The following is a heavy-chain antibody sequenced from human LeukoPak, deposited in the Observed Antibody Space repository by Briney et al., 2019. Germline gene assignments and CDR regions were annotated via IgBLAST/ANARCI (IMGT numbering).Heavy chain of an antibody. CDR1: GGSISSYY. J-gene: IGHJ3*02. V-gene: IGHV4-59*01. Sequence: SETLSLTCTVPGGSISSYYWSWIRQPPGKGLEWIGYIYYSGSTNYNPSLKSRVTISVDTSKNQFSLKLSSVTAADTAVYYCARERQDAFDIWGQGTMVTVSS. CDR3: ARERQDAFDI. CDR2: IYYSGST.